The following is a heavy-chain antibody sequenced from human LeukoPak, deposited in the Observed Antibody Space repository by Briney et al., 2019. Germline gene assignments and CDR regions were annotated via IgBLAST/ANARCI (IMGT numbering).Heavy chain of an antibody. D-gene: IGHD3-3*01. CDR2: MNPNSGNT. CDR3: ARDHTGITIFGGSWFDP. J-gene: IGHJ5*02. V-gene: IGHV1-8*01. Sequence: ASVKVSCKASGYTFTSYDINWVRQATGQGLEWMGWMNPNSGNTGYAQKFQGRVTITADKSTSTAYMELSSLRSEDTAVYYCARDHTGITIFGGSWFDPWGQGTLVTVSS. CDR1: GYTFTSYD.